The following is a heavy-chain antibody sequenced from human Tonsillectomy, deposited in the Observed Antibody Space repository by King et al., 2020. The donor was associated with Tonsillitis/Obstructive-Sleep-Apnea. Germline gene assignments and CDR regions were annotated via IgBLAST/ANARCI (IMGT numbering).Heavy chain of an antibody. CDR1: GFTFSSYA. J-gene: IGHJ6*03. CDR3: AKVACSSTSCYPPLRYYYYYMDV. CDR2: ISGSGGST. D-gene: IGHD2-2*01. Sequence: VQLVESGGGLVQPGGSLRLSCAASGFTFSSYAMSWVRQAPGKGLEWVSAISGSGGSTYYADSVKGRFTISRDNSKNTLYLQTNSLRAEATAVYYCAKVACSSTSCYPPLRYYYYYMDVWGKGTTVTVSS. V-gene: IGHV3-23*04.